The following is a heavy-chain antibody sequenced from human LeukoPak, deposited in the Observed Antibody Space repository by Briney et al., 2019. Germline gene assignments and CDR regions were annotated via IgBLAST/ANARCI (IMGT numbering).Heavy chain of an antibody. V-gene: IGHV4-61*02. J-gene: IGHJ4*02. CDR2: IYTSGST. Sequence: SETLSLTCTVSGGSISSGSYYWSWIPQPAGQGLEWIGRIYTSGSTNYNPSLKRRVSMSVDTSKNQFSLMLRSVTAADTAVYYCARVKWELLAGPFEYWGQGTLVTVSS. CDR1: GGSISSGSYY. CDR3: ARVKWELLAGPFEY. D-gene: IGHD1-26*01.